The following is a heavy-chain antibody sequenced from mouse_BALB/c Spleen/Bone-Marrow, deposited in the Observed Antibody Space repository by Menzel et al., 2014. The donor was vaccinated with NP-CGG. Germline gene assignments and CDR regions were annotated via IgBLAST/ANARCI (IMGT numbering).Heavy chain of an antibody. J-gene: IGHJ3*01. Sequence: VKLMESGAELMKPGASVKISCKATGYTFXSYWIEWVKQRPGHGLEWIGEILPGSGSTDYNERFKGKATFAADTSSNTAYMQLSSLTPEDSAVYYCTRSSGSSTSWFAYWGQGTLVTVSA. V-gene: IGHV1-9*01. CDR3: TRSSGSSTSWFAY. CDR2: ILPGSGST. CDR1: GYTFXSYW. D-gene: IGHD1-1*01.